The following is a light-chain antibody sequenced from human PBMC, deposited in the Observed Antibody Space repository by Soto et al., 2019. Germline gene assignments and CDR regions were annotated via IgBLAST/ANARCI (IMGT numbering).Light chain of an antibody. J-gene: IGKJ1*01. CDR1: ESSSNNY. CDR3: QHYGSTPRT. Sequence: EIVVTQSPVTLSLSPGERVTLSCRASESSSNNYLAWYQQKPGQAPRLLIYGTSSRATGIPDRFGGSGSGTDFSLTISRLEPEDFAVYYCQHYGSTPRTFGQGTKV. V-gene: IGKV3-20*01. CDR2: GTS.